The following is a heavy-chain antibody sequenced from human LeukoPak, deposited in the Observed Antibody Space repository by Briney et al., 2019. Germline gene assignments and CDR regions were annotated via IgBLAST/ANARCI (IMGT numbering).Heavy chain of an antibody. CDR1: GYTFTDYY. V-gene: IGHV1-2*02. D-gene: IGHD2-2*01. CDR3: VRECSTTSCYAY. J-gene: IGHJ4*02. Sequence: ASVKVSCKASGYTFTDYYVHWVRQAPGQGLERMGWINPKSGGTTYAQKFQGRVTMTGDTSISTAFIELSRLRSDDTAMYHCVRECSTTSCYAYWGQGTLVTVSS. CDR2: INPKSGGT.